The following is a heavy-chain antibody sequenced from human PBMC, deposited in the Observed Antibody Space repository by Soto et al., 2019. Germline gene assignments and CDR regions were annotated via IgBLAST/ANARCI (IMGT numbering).Heavy chain of an antibody. V-gene: IGHV5-51*01. Sequence: GESLKISCKGSGYSFTTYWIGWVRQMPGKGLEWMGIIYPGDSDIRYSPSFQGQVTISADKSITTAYLQWSSLKASDTAMYYCARQELGVGPVYWGQGTVVTVSS. CDR3: ARQELGVGPVY. CDR2: IYPGDSDI. D-gene: IGHD3-16*01. CDR1: GYSFTTYW. J-gene: IGHJ4*02.